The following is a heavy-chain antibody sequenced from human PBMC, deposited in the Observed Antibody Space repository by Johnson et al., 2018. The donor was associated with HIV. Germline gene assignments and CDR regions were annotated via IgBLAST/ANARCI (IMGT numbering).Heavy chain of an antibody. Sequence: VQLVESGGGLVQRGGSLRLSCAASGFTVSSNYMTWVRQAPGKGLEWVSVIYSGGSTYYADSVKGRFTISRDHSENTLYLQMNSLRAGDTALYYCARAVCRGGRCYSHDAFDIWGQGTMVTVSS. V-gene: IGHV3-66*01. CDR1: GFTVSSNY. J-gene: IGHJ3*02. D-gene: IGHD2-15*01. CDR2: IYSGGST. CDR3: ARAVCRGGRCYSHDAFDI.